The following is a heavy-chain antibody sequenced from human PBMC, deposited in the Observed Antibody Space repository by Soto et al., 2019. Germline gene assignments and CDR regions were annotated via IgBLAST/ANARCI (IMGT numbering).Heavy chain of an antibody. Sequence: QVQLVQSGTEVRNPGASVKVSCKASGYLFLDYGITWVRQAPGQGLEWMGWIVTYNGNTQSAQKIQGRLTMTTDTSTRTADMELTSLRSDDTAVYYCARGPQSTGWRGKWFEHWGPGTLVTVSS. J-gene: IGHJ5*02. CDR1: GYLFLDYG. CDR2: IVTYNGNT. CDR3: ARGPQSTGWRGKWFEH. V-gene: IGHV1-18*01. D-gene: IGHD2-8*02.